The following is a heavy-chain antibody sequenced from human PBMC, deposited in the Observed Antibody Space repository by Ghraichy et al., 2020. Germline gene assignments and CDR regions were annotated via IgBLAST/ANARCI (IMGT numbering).Heavy chain of an antibody. CDR2: IYYSGST. Sequence: SQTLSLTCTVSGGSISSSSYYWGWIRQPPGKGLEWIGSIYYSGSTYYNPSLKSRVTISVDTSKNQFSLKLSSVTAADTAVYYCARRDYDILTGSQNYYYYGMDVWGQGTTVTVSS. CDR1: GGSISSSSYY. V-gene: IGHV4-39*01. CDR3: ARRDYDILTGSQNYYYYGMDV. J-gene: IGHJ6*01. D-gene: IGHD3-9*01.